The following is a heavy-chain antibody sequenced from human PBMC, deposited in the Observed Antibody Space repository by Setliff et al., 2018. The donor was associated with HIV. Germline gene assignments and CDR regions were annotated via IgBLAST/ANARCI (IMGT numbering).Heavy chain of an antibody. CDR2: IYYSGST. Sequence: PSETLSLTCTVSGGSISSSSYYWGWIRQPPGKGLEWIGSIYYSGSTYYNPSLKSRVTISVDTSKNQFSLKLSSVTAADTAVYYCARPGHGGGYYFDYWGQGTLVTVSS. CDR3: ARPGHGGGYYFDY. J-gene: IGHJ4*02. V-gene: IGHV4-39*01. D-gene: IGHD3-16*01. CDR1: GGSISSSSYY.